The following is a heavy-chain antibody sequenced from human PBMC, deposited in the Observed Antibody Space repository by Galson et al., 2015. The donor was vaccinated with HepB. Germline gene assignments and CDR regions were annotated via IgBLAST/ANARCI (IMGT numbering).Heavy chain of an antibody. Sequence: SLRLSCAASGFTFSDYYISWIRQAPGKGLEWVSYISSGGSYTNYADSVKGRFTISRDNAKNSLYLQMNSLRAEDTAVCYCARDSRYDWDQGAFDIWGQGTMVTVSA. J-gene: IGHJ3*02. D-gene: IGHD3-16*01. CDR3: ARDSRYDWDQGAFDI. CDR1: GFTFSDYY. CDR2: ISSGGSYT. V-gene: IGHV3-11*06.